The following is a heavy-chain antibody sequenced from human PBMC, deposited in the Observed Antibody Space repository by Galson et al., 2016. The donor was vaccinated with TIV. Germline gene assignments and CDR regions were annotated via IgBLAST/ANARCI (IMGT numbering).Heavy chain of an antibody. Sequence: PALVKPTQTLTLTCTFSGFSLSTSGVGVGWFRQPPGKTLEWLAFIHWDDAERYSPYLRTRLTITKDTSKNRVVLTLTNMDPADTATYFCAHRRAYFGELSTVYSFGYWGQGTLVTVSS. CDR3: AHRRAYFGELSTVYSFGY. D-gene: IGHD3-10*01. CDR2: IHWDDAE. CDR1: GFSLSTSGVG. V-gene: IGHV2-5*02. J-gene: IGHJ4*02.